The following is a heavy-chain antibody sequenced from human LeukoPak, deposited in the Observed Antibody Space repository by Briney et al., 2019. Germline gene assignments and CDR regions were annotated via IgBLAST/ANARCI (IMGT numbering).Heavy chain of an antibody. V-gene: IGHV3-30*04. CDR2: ISYDGSNK. CDR1: GCTFSSYA. J-gene: IGHJ4*02. Sequence: GGSLRLSCASSGCTFSSYAMHWVRQAPGKGLEWVAVISYDGSNKYYADSVKGRFTISRDNSKNTLYLQMNSLRAEDTAVYYCAKDKSSGWYVFDYWGQGTLVTVSS. D-gene: IGHD6-19*01. CDR3: AKDKSSGWYVFDY.